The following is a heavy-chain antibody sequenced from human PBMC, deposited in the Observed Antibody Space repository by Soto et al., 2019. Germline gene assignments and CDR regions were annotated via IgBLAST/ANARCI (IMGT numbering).Heavy chain of an antibody. CDR3: VRHVLIIGADSNYFGY. CDR1: GYTFTSYG. D-gene: IGHD3-10*01. Sequence: AAVKVSCKTSGYTFTSYGIAWVRQAPGQGPEWMGWISVNNGKTLYAQKFQGRVSLTTDTSTTTVYMDLTSLRSDDTAVYYCVRHVLIIGADSNYFGYWGQGTLVTVSS. CDR2: ISVNNGKT. V-gene: IGHV1-18*04. J-gene: IGHJ4*02.